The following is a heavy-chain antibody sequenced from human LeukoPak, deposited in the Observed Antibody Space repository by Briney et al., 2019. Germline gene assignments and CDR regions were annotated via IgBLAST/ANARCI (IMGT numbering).Heavy chain of an antibody. Sequence: ASVKVSCKASGYTFINNWMHWVRQALGQGLEWVGLINPTGTTTLYAQKFQGRVTLTRDMSTSTDYMELRSLKSEDTAVYYCARDNSVGDIAWWFDPWGQGTLVTVSS. J-gene: IGHJ5*02. CDR1: GYTFINNW. CDR3: ARDNSVGDIAWWFDP. CDR2: INPTGTTT. V-gene: IGHV1-46*01. D-gene: IGHD3-10*01.